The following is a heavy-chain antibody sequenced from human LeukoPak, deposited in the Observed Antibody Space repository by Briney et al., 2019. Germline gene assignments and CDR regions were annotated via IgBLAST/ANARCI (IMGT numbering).Heavy chain of an antibody. V-gene: IGHV4-34*01. J-gene: IGHJ5*02. CDR1: GGSFSGYY. Sequence: SETLSLTCAVYGGSFSGYYWSWIRLPPGKGLKWIGEINHSGNTNYNPSLKSRVTISVDTSKNQFSLKLSSVTAADTAVYYCARSTYCSGGSCSHNWLDPWGQGTLVTVSS. CDR2: INHSGNT. D-gene: IGHD2-15*01. CDR3: ARSTYCSGGSCSHNWLDP.